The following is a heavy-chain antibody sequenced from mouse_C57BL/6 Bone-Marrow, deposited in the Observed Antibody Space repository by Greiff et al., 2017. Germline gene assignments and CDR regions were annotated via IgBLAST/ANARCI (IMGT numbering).Heavy chain of an antibody. J-gene: IGHJ3*01. V-gene: IGHV5-9*01. D-gene: IGHD2-1*01. CDR1: GFTFSSYT. CDR3: ARPHLLCGFAY. Sequence: EVKLMESGGGLVKPGGSLKLSCAASGFTFSSYTMSWVRQTPEKRLGWVATISGGGGNTYYPDSVKGRFTISRDNAKNTLYLQMSSLRSEDTALYYCARPHLLCGFAYWCRGTLVTVSA. CDR2: ISGGGGNT.